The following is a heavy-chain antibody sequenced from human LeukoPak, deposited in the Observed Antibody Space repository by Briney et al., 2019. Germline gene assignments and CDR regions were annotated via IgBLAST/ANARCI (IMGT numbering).Heavy chain of an antibody. Sequence: GGSLRLSCVASGFTFSNYELNWVRQAPGKGLEWVSHISSTGSTMYYADSVKGRFTISRDNAKNSLYLQMNSLRAEDTAVYYCASSSSMDVWGQGTTGTVSS. J-gene: IGHJ6*02. V-gene: IGHV3-48*03. CDR1: GFTFSNYE. CDR3: ASSSSMDV. CDR2: ISSTGSTM.